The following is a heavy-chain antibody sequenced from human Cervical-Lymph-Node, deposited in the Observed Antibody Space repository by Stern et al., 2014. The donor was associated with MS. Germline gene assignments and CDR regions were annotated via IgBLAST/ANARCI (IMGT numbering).Heavy chain of an antibody. D-gene: IGHD4-17*01. CDR1: GDTFASYP. V-gene: IGHV1-46*03. CDR2: VNPTDGRP. J-gene: IGHJ1*01. Sequence: VQLVQSGAEVKKPGASVKVSCKASGDTFASYPIHWLRQAPGQGPGWMGIVNPTDGRPTYAQTFQGRVTMTRDTSTRTVYMELSSLRAEDTAMYFCANPLPYANWGQGTRVTVSS. CDR3: ANPLPYAN.